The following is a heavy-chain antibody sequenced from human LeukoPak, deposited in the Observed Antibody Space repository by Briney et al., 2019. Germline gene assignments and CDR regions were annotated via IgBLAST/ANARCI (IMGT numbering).Heavy chain of an antibody. D-gene: IGHD3-10*01. J-gene: IGHJ4*02. Sequence: GGSLRLSCAASGFTFSSYWMSWVRQTPGKGLEWVAHLNQDGSERYYVDSVKGRFTISRENAKNSLYLQMNSLRAEDTAVYYCAKCGSGSHFDYWGQGILVTVSS. CDR3: AKCGSGSHFDY. V-gene: IGHV3-7*02. CDR1: GFTFSSYW. CDR2: LNQDGSER.